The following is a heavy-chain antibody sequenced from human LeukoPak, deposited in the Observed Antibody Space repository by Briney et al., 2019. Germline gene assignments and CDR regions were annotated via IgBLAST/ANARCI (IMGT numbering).Heavy chain of an antibody. D-gene: IGHD3-3*02. Sequence: PGGSLRLSCAASGFTFSSYGMHWVRQAPGKGLEWVAFIRYDGSNKYYADSVKGRFTITRDNSKNTLYLQMNSLRAEDTAVYYCAKDAHLLGEGFDYWGQGTLVTVSS. J-gene: IGHJ4*02. CDR3: AKDAHLLGEGFDY. CDR1: GFTFSSYG. V-gene: IGHV3-30*02. CDR2: IRYDGSNK.